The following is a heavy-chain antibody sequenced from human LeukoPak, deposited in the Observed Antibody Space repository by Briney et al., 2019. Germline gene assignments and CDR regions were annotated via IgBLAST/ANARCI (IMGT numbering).Heavy chain of an antibody. CDR2: ISGYSGNA. D-gene: IGHD6-13*01. J-gene: IGHJ4*02. Sequence: GASVTVSCKASGYTFTSYGISWVRQAPGQGLEWMGWISGYSGNANYAQKFQDRVVMTTDRSTSTAYMELRSVRSDDTAVYYCARCYSSSWQRLDNWGQGTLVIVSS. V-gene: IGHV1-18*01. CDR1: GYTFTSYG. CDR3: ARCYSSSWQRLDN.